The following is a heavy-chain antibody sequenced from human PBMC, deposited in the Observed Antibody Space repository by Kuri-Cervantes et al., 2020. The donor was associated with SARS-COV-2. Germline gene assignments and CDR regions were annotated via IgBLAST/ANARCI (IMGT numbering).Heavy chain of an antibody. D-gene: IGHD4-17*01. J-gene: IGHJ4*02. CDR3: SSGFSPSLRYYFDY. Sequence: SQTLSLTCAVYGGSFSGYYWSWIRQPPGKGLEWIGEINHSGSTNYNPSPKSRGTIPVDASTNQFSLKLSSVTAADTAGYYCSSGFSPSLRYYFDYWGQGTLVTVSS. CDR1: GGSFSGYY. CDR2: INHSGST. V-gene: IGHV4-34*01.